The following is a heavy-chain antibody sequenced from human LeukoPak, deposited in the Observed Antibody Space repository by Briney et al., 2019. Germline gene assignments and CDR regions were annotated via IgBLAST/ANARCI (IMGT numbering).Heavy chain of an antibody. CDR1: GGSISSYY. J-gene: IGHJ5*02. CDR2: IYTSGST. Sequence: SETLSLTCTVSGGSISSYYWSWIRQPPGKGLEWIGYIYTSGSTNYNPSLKSRVTISVDTSKNQFSLKLSSVTAADTAVYYCARQKWGNWFDPWGQGTLVTVSP. CDR3: ARQKWGNWFDP. D-gene: IGHD1-26*01. V-gene: IGHV4-4*09.